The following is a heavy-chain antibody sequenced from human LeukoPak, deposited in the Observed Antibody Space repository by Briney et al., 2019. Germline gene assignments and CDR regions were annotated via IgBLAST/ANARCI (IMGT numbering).Heavy chain of an antibody. D-gene: IGHD3-16*01. CDR1: GFTFTSSA. CDR2: IVVGSGNT. J-gene: IGHJ4*02. CDR3: AALGAGDHGGADY. Sequence: ASVKVSCKASGFTFTSSAGQWVRQARGQRLEWIGWIVVGSGNTNYAQKFQERVTITRDMSTSTAYMELSSLRSEDTAVYYCAALGAGDHGGADYWGQGTLVTVSS. V-gene: IGHV1-58*01.